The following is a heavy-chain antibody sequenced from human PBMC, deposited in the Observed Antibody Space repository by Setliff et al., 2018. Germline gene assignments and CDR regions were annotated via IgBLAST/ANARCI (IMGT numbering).Heavy chain of an antibody. CDR2: IYTSWST. V-gene: IGHV4-61*09. CDR1: GDSISSRRSH. CDR3: ARMSGFQYMDV. D-gene: IGHD3-3*01. Sequence: SETLSLTCTVSGDSISSRRSHWGWFRQPAGKGLEWIGQIYTSWSTNYNPSLKSRVTISLDTSKNQFSLSLSSVTAADTAVYYCARMSGFQYMDVWGKGTTVTVSS. J-gene: IGHJ6*03.